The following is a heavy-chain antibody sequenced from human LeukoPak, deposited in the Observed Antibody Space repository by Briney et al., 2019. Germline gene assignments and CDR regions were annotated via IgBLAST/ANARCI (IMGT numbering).Heavy chain of an antibody. J-gene: IGHJ3*02. D-gene: IGHD3-16*01. V-gene: IGHV1-18*01. CDR2: ISVYSGGI. CDR1: GYSFINSD. Sequence: AAVKFFCNTSGYSFINSDFCWLRQPPAQGLEWMGWISVYSGGINYEQKIQGRVTMTTDTSTANAYMEVWGLRPDDTAVDYCARVWGAQYSGGDDFDIWGQGKMITVSA. CDR3: ARVWGAQYSGGDDFDI.